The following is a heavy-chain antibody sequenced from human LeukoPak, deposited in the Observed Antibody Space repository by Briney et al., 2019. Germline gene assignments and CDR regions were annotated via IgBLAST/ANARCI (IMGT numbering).Heavy chain of an antibody. CDR3: ARGRQYSGSPNWFDP. D-gene: IGHD1-26*01. V-gene: IGHV4-59*01. CDR2: IYDSEST. Sequence: SETLSLTCTVSGGSINSFYWSWIRQPPGKGLEWIGYIYDSESTNYNPSLKSRVTISGDTSKNYLSLKLSSVTAADTAVYYCARGRQYSGSPNWFDPWGQGTLVTVSS. CDR1: GGSINSFY. J-gene: IGHJ5*02.